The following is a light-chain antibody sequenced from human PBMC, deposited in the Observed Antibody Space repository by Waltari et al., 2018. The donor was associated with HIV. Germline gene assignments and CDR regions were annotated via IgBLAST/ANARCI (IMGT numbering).Light chain of an antibody. J-gene: IGLJ3*02. CDR1: SSTIGANYD. CDR3: QSYDTRSSGFLV. Sequence: QSVLTQPPSVSGAPGQTVTISCTGSSSTIGANYDVHRYQQLPGRAPKVLVYGNIYRPPGVPDRFSGSKSGTSASLAITGLQADDEGYYYCQSYDTRSSGFLVFGGGTKVTVL. V-gene: IGLV1-40*01. CDR2: GNI.